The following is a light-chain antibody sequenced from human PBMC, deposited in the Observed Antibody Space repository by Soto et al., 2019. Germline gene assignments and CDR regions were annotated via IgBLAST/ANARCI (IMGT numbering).Light chain of an antibody. Sequence: EIVLTQSPGTLSLSPGERATLSCRASQSVSSNNLAWYQQKPGQAPRLLIYGASPRATGIPDRFSGSVSGTDFTLTISRLEPEDFAVYYCHQYGSPPRTFGQGTKVEI. J-gene: IGKJ1*01. V-gene: IGKV3-20*01. CDR3: HQYGSPPRT. CDR2: GAS. CDR1: QSVSSNN.